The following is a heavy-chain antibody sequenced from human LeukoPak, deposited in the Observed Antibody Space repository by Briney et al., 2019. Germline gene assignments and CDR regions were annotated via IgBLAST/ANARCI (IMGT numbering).Heavy chain of an antibody. CDR2: IFYGGST. CDR3: AGGWLQSRFDY. V-gene: IGHV4-31*03. CDR1: GGSIRSDGYY. J-gene: IGHJ4*02. Sequence: SQTLSLTCTVSGGSIRSDGYYWNWIRQHPGRGLEWIGSIFYGGSTNYNPSLKSRASMSVDTSKNQVSLKLSSVTAADTAVYYCAGGWLQSRFDYWGQGTLVTVSS. D-gene: IGHD5-24*01.